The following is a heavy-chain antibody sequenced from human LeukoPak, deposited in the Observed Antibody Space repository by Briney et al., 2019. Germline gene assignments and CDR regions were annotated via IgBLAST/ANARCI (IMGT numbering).Heavy chain of an antibody. CDR1: GFTFSSYE. CDR3: ARAKDSSGYYSYYYYYYMAV. V-gene: IGHV3-48*03. D-gene: IGHD3-22*01. J-gene: IGHJ6*03. CDR2: ISSSGSTI. Sequence: QPGGSLRLSCAASGFTFSSYEMNWVRQAPGKGLEWVSYISSSGSTIYYADSVKGRFTISRDNAKNSLYLQMNSLRAEDTAVYYCARAKDSSGYYSYYYYYYMAVWGKGTTVTVSS.